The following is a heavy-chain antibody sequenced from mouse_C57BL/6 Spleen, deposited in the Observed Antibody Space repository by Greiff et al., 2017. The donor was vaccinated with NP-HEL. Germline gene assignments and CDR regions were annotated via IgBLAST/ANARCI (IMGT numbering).Heavy chain of an antibody. CDR3: ARWIYDGYPWFAY. CDR1: GYTFTSYW. Sequence: QVQLQQPGAELVKPGASVKMSCKASGYTFTSYWITWVKQRPGQGLEWIGDIYPGSGSTNYNEKFKSKATLTVDTSSSTAYMQLSSLTSEDSSVYYCARWIYDGYPWFAYWGQRTLVTVSA. V-gene: IGHV1-55*01. D-gene: IGHD2-3*01. J-gene: IGHJ3*01. CDR2: IYPGSGST.